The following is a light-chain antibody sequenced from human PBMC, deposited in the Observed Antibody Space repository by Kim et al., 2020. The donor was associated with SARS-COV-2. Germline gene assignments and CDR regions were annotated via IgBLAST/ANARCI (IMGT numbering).Light chain of an antibody. V-gene: IGKV3-11*01. J-gene: IGKJ5*01. CDR2: DAS. CDR3: QQRSSWPPT. Sequence: WSQGKRAPLTRVASHSIGNCLAWYQQKPGQTPRLLSHDASNGATGIPARFSGSGSGTDFTLTISSLEPEDFAVYFCQQRSSWPPTFGQGTRLEIK. CDR1: HSIGNC.